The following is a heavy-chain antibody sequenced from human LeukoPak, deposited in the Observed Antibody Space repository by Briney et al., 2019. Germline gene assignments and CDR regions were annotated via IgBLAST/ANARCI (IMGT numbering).Heavy chain of an antibody. J-gene: IGHJ4*02. CDR1: GGTFSSYA. D-gene: IGHD6-13*01. Sequence: SVKVSCKASGGTFSSYAISWVRQAPGQGLEWMGGIIPIFGTANYALKFQGRVTITADESTSTAYMELSSLRSEDTAVYYCARDKGSSWSFDYWGQGTLVTVSS. CDR2: IIPIFGTA. CDR3: ARDKGSSWSFDY. V-gene: IGHV1-69*01.